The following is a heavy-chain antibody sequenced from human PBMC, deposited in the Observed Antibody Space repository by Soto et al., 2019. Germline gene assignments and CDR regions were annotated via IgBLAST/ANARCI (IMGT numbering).Heavy chain of an antibody. CDR2: IYYSGST. D-gene: IGHD5-18*01. CDR3: ASGEYSYGGFDY. V-gene: IGHV4-30-4*01. J-gene: IGHJ4*02. Sequence: SGGSISSGDYYWSWIRQPPGKGLEWIGYIYYSGSTYYNPSLKSRVTISVDTSKNQFSLKLSSVTAADTAVYYCASGEYSYGGFDYWGQGTLVTVSS. CDR1: GGSISSGDYY.